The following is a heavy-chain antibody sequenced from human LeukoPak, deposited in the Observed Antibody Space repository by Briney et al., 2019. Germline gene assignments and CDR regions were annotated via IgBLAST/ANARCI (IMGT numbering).Heavy chain of an antibody. D-gene: IGHD3-10*01. CDR1: GYTFTSYG. V-gene: IGHV1-18*01. CDR3: ARRTYCASYYTPDDAFDV. CDR2: ISVCSGNT. J-gene: IGHJ3*01. Sequence: ASVKVSCKASGYTFTSYGISWVRQAPGQGLEWMGWISVCSGNTNYAQKLQGRVTMTTDTSTSTAHMELRSLRSDDTAVYYCARRTYCASYYTPDDAFDVWGQGTMVTVSS.